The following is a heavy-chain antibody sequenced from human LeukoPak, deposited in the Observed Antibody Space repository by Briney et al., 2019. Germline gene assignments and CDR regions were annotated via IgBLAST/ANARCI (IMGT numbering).Heavy chain of an antibody. D-gene: IGHD3-3*01. J-gene: IGHJ4*02. V-gene: IGHV4-38-2*02. CDR2: IYYSGST. CDR3: ARDLGFLEWFDY. CDR1: GYSISSGYY. Sequence: SETLSLTCTVSGYSISSGYYWGWIRQPPGKGLEWIGSIYYSGSTYYNPSLKSRVTISVDTSKNQFSLKLSSVTAADTAVYYCARDLGFLEWFDYWGQGTLVTVSS.